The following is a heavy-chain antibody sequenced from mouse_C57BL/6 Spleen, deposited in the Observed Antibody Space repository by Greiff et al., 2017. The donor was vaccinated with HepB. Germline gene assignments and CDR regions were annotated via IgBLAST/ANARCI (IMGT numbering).Heavy chain of an antibody. CDR2: IDPSDSYT. Sequence: QVQLQQPGAELVKPGASVKLSCKASGYTFTSYWMQWVKQRPGQGLEWIGEIDPSDSYTNYNQKFKGKATLTVDTSSSTAYMQLSSLTSEDSAVYYCARRLLRGFDYWGQGTTLTVSS. CDR3: ARRLLRGFDY. CDR1: GYTFTSYW. J-gene: IGHJ2*01. V-gene: IGHV1-50*01. D-gene: IGHD1-1*01.